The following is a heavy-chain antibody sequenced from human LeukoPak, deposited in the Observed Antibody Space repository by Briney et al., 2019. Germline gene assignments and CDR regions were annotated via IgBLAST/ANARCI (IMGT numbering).Heavy chain of an antibody. CDR1: GGSITTTNF. D-gene: IGHD1-26*01. Sequence: SETLSLTCGVSGGSITTTNFWSWVRQAPGQGLEWIGEISLSGLTNYNSSLSSRVTISLDRAKNPLSLNLRSVTAADTAIYYCTRESGAFSPFGFWGQGTVVTVSS. J-gene: IGHJ4*02. CDR3: TRESGAFSPFGF. CDR2: ISLSGLT. V-gene: IGHV4-4*02.